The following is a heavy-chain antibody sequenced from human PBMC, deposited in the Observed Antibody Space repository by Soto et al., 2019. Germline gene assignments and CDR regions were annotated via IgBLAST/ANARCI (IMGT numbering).Heavy chain of an antibody. J-gene: IGHJ6*02. CDR3: ARVSWREKYGMDV. CDR2: ITFSGNTV. V-gene: IGHV3-11*01. Sequence: GGSLRLSCAASGFTFSDSYMSWIRQAPGKGLECISYITFSGNTVYYADSLKGRFTISRDNAKNSLYLQMNRLRAEDTAVYYCARVSWREKYGMDVWGQGTTVTVS. CDR1: GFTFSDSY.